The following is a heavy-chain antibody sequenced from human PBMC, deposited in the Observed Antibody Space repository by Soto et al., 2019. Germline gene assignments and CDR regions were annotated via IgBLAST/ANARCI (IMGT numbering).Heavy chain of an antibody. D-gene: IGHD2-2*01. CDR3: ARVCSSTSCYLAFDI. Sequence: ASVKVSCTASGYTFTGYYMHWVRQAPGQGLEWMGWINPNSGGTNYAQKFQGWVTMTRDTSISTAYMELSRLRSDDTAVYYCARVCSSTSCYLAFDIWGQGTMVTVSS. CDR2: INPNSGGT. V-gene: IGHV1-2*04. CDR1: GYTFTGYY. J-gene: IGHJ3*02.